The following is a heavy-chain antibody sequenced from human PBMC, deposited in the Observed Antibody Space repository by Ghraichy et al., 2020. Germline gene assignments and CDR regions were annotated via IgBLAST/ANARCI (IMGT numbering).Heavy chain of an antibody. Sequence: SETLSLTCTVSGGSISSTSYYWSWIRQPPGKGLEWIGSVYYTGSTHYNPSLKSRVTISADSSKKQFSLKLSSVPAADTAVYYCARDLSRYDFWSGYYRADYYYCGMDVWGQGTTVTVSS. D-gene: IGHD3-3*01. CDR2: VYYTGST. J-gene: IGHJ6*02. CDR3: ARDLSRYDFWSGYYRADYYYCGMDV. CDR1: GGSISSTSYY. V-gene: IGHV4-39*07.